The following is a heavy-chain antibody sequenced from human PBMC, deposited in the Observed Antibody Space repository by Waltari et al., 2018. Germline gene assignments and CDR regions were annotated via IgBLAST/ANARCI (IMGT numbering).Heavy chain of an antibody. V-gene: IGHV3-21*01. CDR2: IDSGSTYI. J-gene: IGHJ4*02. CDR3: ARPPLYVASAGSGDY. Sequence: EVLLVESGGGLVKPGGSRSLPCVVSGCPSGLHGMNWFRHAPGRGLEWVASIDSGSTYIHYGDSMKGRFTISRDNAKNSLYLQMNRLRPEDTAVYYCARPPLYVASAGSGDYWGRGTLVTVSS. CDR1: GCPSGLHG. D-gene: IGHD2-15*01.